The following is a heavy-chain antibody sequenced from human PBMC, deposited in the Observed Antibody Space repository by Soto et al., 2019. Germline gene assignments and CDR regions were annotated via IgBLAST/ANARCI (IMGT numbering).Heavy chain of an antibody. J-gene: IGHJ4*02. D-gene: IGHD3-10*01. Sequence: SGPTLVNPTQTLTLTCTFSGFSLTTSGVGVAWIRQPPGKALEWLALIYWDDDKRYSPSLKSRLTITKDTSKNQVVLTMTNMDPVDTATYFCAHRRTYGSGSYSFGYWGQGTLVTVSS. CDR2: IYWDDDK. CDR3: AHRRTYGSGSYSFGY. V-gene: IGHV2-5*02. CDR1: GFSLTTSGVG.